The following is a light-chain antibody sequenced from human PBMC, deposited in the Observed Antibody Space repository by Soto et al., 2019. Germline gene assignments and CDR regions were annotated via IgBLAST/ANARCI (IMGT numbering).Light chain of an antibody. Sequence: QSALTQPRSVSGSPGQSVTISCTGTSSDVGGYNLVSWYQQHPGKAHKLMIYEGSKRPSGVSNRFSGSKSGNTASLTISGLQAEDEADYYCCSYAGSSTYVFGTGTKVTVL. V-gene: IGLV2-23*01. CDR1: SSDVGGYNL. CDR3: CSYAGSSTYV. CDR2: EGS. J-gene: IGLJ1*01.